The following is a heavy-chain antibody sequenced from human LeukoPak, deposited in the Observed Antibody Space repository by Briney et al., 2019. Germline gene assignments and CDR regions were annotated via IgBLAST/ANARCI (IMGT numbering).Heavy chain of an antibody. Sequence: SETLSLTCTVSGGSISINSSYWGWIRQPPGKGLEWIGTIYYSGSTYYNPSLKSRVTVSVDTSKNQFSLKLSSVTAADTAVYYCARHVSLHYDFWSSYADVFDIWGQGTMVTVSS. J-gene: IGHJ3*02. CDR3: ARHVSLHYDFWSSYADVFDI. CDR1: GGSISINSSY. V-gene: IGHV4-39*01. D-gene: IGHD3-3*01. CDR2: IYYSGST.